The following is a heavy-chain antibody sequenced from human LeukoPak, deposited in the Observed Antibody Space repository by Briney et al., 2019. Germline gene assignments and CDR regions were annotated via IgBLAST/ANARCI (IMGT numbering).Heavy chain of an antibody. Sequence: SETLSLTCAVYGGSFSGCYWSWIRQPPGKGLEWIGEINHSGSTNYNPSLKSRVTISVDTSKNQFSLKLSSVTAADTAVYYCARKWVPYYYYGMDVWGQGTTVTVSS. CDR3: ARKWVPYYYYGMDV. J-gene: IGHJ6*02. V-gene: IGHV4-34*01. CDR2: INHSGST. D-gene: IGHD1-26*01. CDR1: GGSFSGCY.